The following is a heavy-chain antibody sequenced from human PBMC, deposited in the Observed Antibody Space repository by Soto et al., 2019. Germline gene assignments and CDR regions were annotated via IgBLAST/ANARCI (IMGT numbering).Heavy chain of an antibody. Sequence: GGSLRLSCAASGFTFSSYAMSWVRQAPGKGLEWVSAVSGSGGSTYYADSVKGRFTISRDNSKITLYLQMNSLRAEDTAVYYCAKDYNHYNHSPPFDYWGQGTLVTVSS. CDR1: GFTFSSYA. V-gene: IGHV3-23*01. CDR3: AKDYNHYNHSPPFDY. D-gene: IGHD3-10*01. J-gene: IGHJ4*02. CDR2: VSGSGGST.